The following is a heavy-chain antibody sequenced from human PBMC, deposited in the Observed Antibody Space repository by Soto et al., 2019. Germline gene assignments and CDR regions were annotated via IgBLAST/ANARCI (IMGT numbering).Heavy chain of an antibody. CDR2: IYYSGST. CDR1: GGSISSGGYY. V-gene: IGHV4-31*03. Sequence: SQTLSLTCTVSGGSISSGGYYWSWIRQHPGKGLEWIGYIYYSGSTYYNPSLKSRVTISVDTSKNQFSLKLSSVTAADTAVYYCARATARDDDSCGYYYHRRSRPDYWGQGTLFTVSS. D-gene: IGHD3-22*01. CDR3: ARATARDDDSCGYYYHRRSRPDY. J-gene: IGHJ4*02.